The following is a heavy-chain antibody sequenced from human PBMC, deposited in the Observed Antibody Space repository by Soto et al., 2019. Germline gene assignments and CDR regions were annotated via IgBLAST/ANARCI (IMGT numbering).Heavy chain of an antibody. Sequence: QIPLVQSGAEVKKPGALVKVSCKASGYTFNIYGINWVRQAPGQGLEWMGWISAFNGKTNYAQNVQGRVTMTTDTSTSTAYVELRSLRSDDTAVYYCARDRVPKSSGFFPFDYWGHGTLVTVSS. CDR2: ISAFNGKT. CDR3: ARDRVPKSSGFFPFDY. V-gene: IGHV1-18*01. J-gene: IGHJ4*01. D-gene: IGHD3-22*01. CDR1: GYTFNIYG.